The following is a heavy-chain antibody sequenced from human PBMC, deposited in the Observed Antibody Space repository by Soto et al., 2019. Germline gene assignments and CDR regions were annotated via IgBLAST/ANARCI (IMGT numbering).Heavy chain of an antibody. J-gene: IGHJ4*02. CDR2: IDGDGSEK. D-gene: IGHD3-10*01. V-gene: IGHV3-7*03. CDR1: GLTFRSYW. Sequence: GGSLRLSCTVTGLTFRSYWMNWVRQAPGGGLEWVANIDGDGSEKTYADSIRGRFTISRNNVKNSLDLQMSNLRVGDTAMYYCATGPLDYWGQGTLVTVSS. CDR3: ATGPLDY.